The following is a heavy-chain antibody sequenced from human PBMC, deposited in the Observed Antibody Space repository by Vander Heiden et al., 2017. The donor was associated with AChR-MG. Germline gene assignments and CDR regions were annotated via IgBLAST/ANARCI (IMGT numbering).Heavy chain of an antibody. CDR2: INTNDEE. CDR3: ARIRHYDSTTQQDY. V-gene: IGHV2-26*01. J-gene: IGHJ4*02. D-gene: IGHD3-22*01. Sequence: QVSFKASGPVLVTPTEPLALTCTVSGFSLRNARMGLGWSRQQPGKALDWLAHINTNDEESYRTSLKSRLTISKNTSNSQVVLTMTNMNPVYTATYYCARIRHYDSTTQQDYWGQGTLVTVSS. CDR1: GFSLRNARMG.